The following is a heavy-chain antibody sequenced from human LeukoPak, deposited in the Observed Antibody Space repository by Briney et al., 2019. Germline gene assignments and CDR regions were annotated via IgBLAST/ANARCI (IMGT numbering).Heavy chain of an antibody. CDR3: GKTDIYFNPIDY. CDR1: GVSISSSEW. J-gene: IGHJ4*02. V-gene: IGHV4-4*02. Sequence: PSGTLSLTCAVSGVSISSSEWWIWVRQPPGQGLEWIGEIHRDGRTRYNPSLKSRVTMSMDYSKNQFSLSVTSVTAADTAIYYCGKTDIYFNPIDYWGPGSLVTVSS. CDR2: IHRDGRT. D-gene: IGHD3-9*01.